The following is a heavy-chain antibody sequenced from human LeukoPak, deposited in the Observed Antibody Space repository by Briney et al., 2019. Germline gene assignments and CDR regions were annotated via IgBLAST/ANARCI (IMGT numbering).Heavy chain of an antibody. D-gene: IGHD3-9*01. CDR3: AHSGTHLRYFDWLLYRYYYYYMDV. CDR1: GFSLSTSGVG. J-gene: IGHJ6*03. V-gene: IGHV2-5*02. Sequence: SGPTLVKPTQTLTLTCTFSGFSLSTSGVGVGWIRQPPGKALEWLALIYWDDDKRYSPSLKNRLTITKDTSKNQVVLTMTNMDPVDTATYYCAHSGTHLRYFDWLLYRYYYYYMDVWGKGTTVTVSS. CDR2: IYWDDDK.